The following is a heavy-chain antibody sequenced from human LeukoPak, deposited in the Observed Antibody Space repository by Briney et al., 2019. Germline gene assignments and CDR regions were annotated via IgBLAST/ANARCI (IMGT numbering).Heavy chain of an antibody. J-gene: IGHJ4*02. V-gene: IGHV5-51*01. D-gene: IGHD1-26*01. CDR3: ARQGGSYQPFDY. CDR2: ISPGDSDT. Sequence: GESLKISCKGSGYSFTTHWIGWGRQMPGKGLEWMGIISPGDSDTRYSPSFQGQVTISVDKSISTAYEQWSSLQASDTAMYFCARQGGSYQPFDYWGQGTLVTVSS. CDR1: GYSFTTHW.